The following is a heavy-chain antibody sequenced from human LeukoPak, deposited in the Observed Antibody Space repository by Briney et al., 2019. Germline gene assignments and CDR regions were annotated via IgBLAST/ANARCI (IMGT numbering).Heavy chain of an antibody. J-gene: IGHJ4*02. D-gene: IGHD5-24*01. V-gene: IGHV3-33*06. CDR1: GLPFSCYG. CDR3: AKFRPGKDDYNENS. CDR2: ILHDGCQE. Sequence: GGSLRLSCAPSGLPFSCYGIHWLRQAPGKGLEWVAVILHDGCQEKYADSVKCLFTISRDNSKNTLYLQMNSLRAEDTAVYYCAKFRPGKDDYNENSWGQATLVTVSS.